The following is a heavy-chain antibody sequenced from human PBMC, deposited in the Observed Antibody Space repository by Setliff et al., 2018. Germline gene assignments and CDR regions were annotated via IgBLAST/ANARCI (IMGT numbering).Heavy chain of an antibody. V-gene: IGHV4-61*09. Sequence: SETLSLTCSVSGGSISSGSDYWTWIRQPAGKGLEWIGHIYTSGITNYNPSLKTRVSMSMDTSTNQLSLKLSSVTAADTAVYYCAREGRSSTRGWYMDAWGKGTSVTVSS. D-gene: IGHD2-2*01. CDR2: IYTSGIT. CDR3: AREGRSSTRGWYMDA. CDR1: GGSISSGSDY. J-gene: IGHJ6*03.